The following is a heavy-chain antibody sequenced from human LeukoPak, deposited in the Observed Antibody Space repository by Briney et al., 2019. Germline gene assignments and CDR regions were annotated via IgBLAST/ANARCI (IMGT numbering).Heavy chain of an antibody. CDR3: ARGGYSGTYYFDH. CDR1: GFTFSTYG. Sequence: GRSLRLSCAASGFTFSTYGMHWARQAPGKGLEWVAVVWYDGSNIHYVDSVKGRFTISRDNSKSTLYLQMNSLTAEDTAVYYCARGGYSGTYYFDHWGQGTLVTVSS. D-gene: IGHD1-26*01. CDR2: VWYDGSNI. V-gene: IGHV3-33*08. J-gene: IGHJ4*02.